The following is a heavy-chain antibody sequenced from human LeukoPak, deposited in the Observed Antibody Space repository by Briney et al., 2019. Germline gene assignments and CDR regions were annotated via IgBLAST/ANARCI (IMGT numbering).Heavy chain of an antibody. V-gene: IGHV3-48*01. CDR1: GFPFSSYD. J-gene: IGHJ4*02. CDR3: AKSLVLRKSRGY. D-gene: IGHD3-16*02. CDR2: INSDSGTI. Sequence: SGGSLRLSCAASGFPFSSYDMNWVRQAPGKGLEWLSYINSDSGTIYYADSVKGRFTISRDNSKNTLYVQMNSLRAEDTAVYYCAKSLVLRKSRGYWGQGTLVTVSS.